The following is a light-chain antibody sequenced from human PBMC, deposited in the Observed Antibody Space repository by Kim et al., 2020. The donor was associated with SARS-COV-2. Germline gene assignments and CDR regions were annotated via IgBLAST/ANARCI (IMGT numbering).Light chain of an antibody. CDR2: GNS. Sequence: QSVLTQPPSVSRAPGQRVTISCTGSSSNIGAGYDVHWYQQLPGTAPKLLIYGNSNRPSGVPDRFSGSKSGTSASLAITGLQAEDEADYYCQSYDSSLSALYVFGTVTKVTVL. J-gene: IGLJ1*01. V-gene: IGLV1-40*01. CDR1: SSNIGAGYD. CDR3: QSYDSSLSALYV.